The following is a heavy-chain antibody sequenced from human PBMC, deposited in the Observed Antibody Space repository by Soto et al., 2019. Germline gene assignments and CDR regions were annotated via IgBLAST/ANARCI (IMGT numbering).Heavy chain of an antibody. D-gene: IGHD3-22*01. J-gene: IGHJ6*02. CDR1: VYSIRSGYD. CDR2: IYHGGST. Sequence: AESLSLTCSVSVYSIRSGYDWGWLRQPPGKGLEWIGGIYHGGSTNYNPSLKSRVTISVDTSKSQFSLKLSSVTAADTAVYYCARDYYYDSSGHPGAYYYGMDVWGQGTKVTVSS. V-gene: IGHV4-38-2*02. CDR3: ARDYYYDSSGHPGAYYYGMDV.